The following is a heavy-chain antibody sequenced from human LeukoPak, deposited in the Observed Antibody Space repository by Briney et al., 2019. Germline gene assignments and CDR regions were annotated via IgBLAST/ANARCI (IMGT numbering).Heavy chain of an antibody. Sequence: GASVKASCKTSGYTFTGYYMHWVRQAPGQGLEWMGRMNPNSGDTNYAQQFQGRVTMTRDTSINTAYMELSSLRSDDTAVYYCATVSASGSLTLDYWGQGTLVTVSS. J-gene: IGHJ4*02. CDR3: ATVSASGSLTLDY. V-gene: IGHV1-2*06. CDR2: MNPNSGDT. CDR1: GYTFTGYY. D-gene: IGHD1-26*01.